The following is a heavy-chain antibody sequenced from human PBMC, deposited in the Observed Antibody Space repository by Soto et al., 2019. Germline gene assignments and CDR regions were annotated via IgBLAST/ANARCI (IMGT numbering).Heavy chain of an antibody. Sequence: SLKLSCAASGFTIIDYYMIWIRQTPGKRLEWVSYISSSSTNTNYADSVQGRFTISRDNPKNTLYLQLNSQRAEDTPMYHSTKTCGVIGVINAFVDWGQGNRVTVSS. J-gene: IGHJ4*02. CDR2: ISSSSTNT. V-gene: IGHV3-11*03. D-gene: IGHD3-22*01. CDR3: TKTCGVIGVINAFVD. CDR1: GFTIIDYY.